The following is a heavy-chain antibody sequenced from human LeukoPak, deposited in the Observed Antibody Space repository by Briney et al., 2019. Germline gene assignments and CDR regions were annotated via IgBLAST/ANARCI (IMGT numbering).Heavy chain of an antibody. CDR2: ISSSSSYI. J-gene: IGHJ4*02. CDR1: EFTFSSYS. V-gene: IGHV3-21*01. Sequence: GGSLRLSCAASEFTFSSYSMNWVRQATGKGLEWVSSISSSSSYIYYADSVKGRFTISRDNAKNSLYLQMNSLRAEDTAVYYCARGITMIVVAPGYWGQGTLVTVSS. CDR3: ARGITMIVVAPGY. D-gene: IGHD3-22*01.